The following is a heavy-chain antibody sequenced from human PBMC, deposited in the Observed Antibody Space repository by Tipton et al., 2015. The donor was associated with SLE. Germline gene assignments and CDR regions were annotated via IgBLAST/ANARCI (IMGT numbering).Heavy chain of an antibody. V-gene: IGHV4-59*01. CDR3: ARVRIISAGTNFDY. J-gene: IGHJ4*02. D-gene: IGHD6-13*01. CDR2: IYSTGTT. Sequence: TLSLTCSVSGGSISNYYCSWFRQPPGKELEWIGYIYSTGTTKHGPSLKSRVTISVDTSKNQVSLKLSSVTAAVTAGYYCARVRIISAGTNFDYWGQGTLVTVSS. CDR1: GGSISNYY.